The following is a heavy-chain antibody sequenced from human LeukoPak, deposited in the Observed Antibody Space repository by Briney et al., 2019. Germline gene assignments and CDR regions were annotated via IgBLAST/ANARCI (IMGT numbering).Heavy chain of an antibody. CDR2: IYYSGST. J-gene: IGHJ4*02. CDR3: ARGGVATIPDY. Sequence: PSETLSLTCTVSGGSISSSSYYWGWIRQPPGKGLEWIGSIYYSGSTYYNPSLKSRVTISVDTSKNQFSLKLSSVTAADTAVYYCARGGVATIPDYWGQGTLVTVSS. CDR1: GGSISSSSYY. V-gene: IGHV4-39*07. D-gene: IGHD5-12*01.